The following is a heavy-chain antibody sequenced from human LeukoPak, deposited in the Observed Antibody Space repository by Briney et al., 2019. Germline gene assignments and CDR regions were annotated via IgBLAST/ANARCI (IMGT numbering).Heavy chain of an antibody. D-gene: IGHD3-22*01. J-gene: IGHJ4*02. V-gene: IGHV4-59*10. Sequence: PSETLSLTCAVYGGSFNDYYWSWIRQPAGKGLEWIGRINTSGSTNYNPSLKSRVTISVDTSKKQFSLKLSSVTAADTAVYFCARGGYYDSSGYYEYFDYWGQGTLVTVSS. CDR1: GGSFNDYY. CDR2: INTSGST. CDR3: ARGGYYDSSGYYEYFDY.